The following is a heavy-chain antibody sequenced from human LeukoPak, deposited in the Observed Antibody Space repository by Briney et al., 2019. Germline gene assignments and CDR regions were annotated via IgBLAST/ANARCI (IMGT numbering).Heavy chain of an antibody. CDR3: ARHLRTFWGIDY. J-gene: IGHJ4*02. CDR2: FYNSGST. D-gene: IGHD7-27*01. Sequence: SETLSLTCTVSGGSISNYYWSWIRQPAGKGLEWIGRFYNSGSTNCNPSLKSRVTMSVDTSKNQFSLKLSSVTAADTAIYYCARHLRTFWGIDYWGQGTLVTVSS. CDR1: GGSISNYY. V-gene: IGHV4-4*07.